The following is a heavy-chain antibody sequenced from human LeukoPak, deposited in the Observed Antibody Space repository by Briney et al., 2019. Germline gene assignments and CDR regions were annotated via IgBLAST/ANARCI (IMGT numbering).Heavy chain of an antibody. CDR1: GGTFSSYA. J-gene: IGHJ4*02. V-gene: IGHV1-69*05. CDR3: AREGTYGDLYFDY. D-gene: IGHD4-17*01. Sequence: ASVKVSCKASGGTFSSYAISWVRQAPGQGLEWMGGIIPIFGTANYAQKFQGRVTITTDESTSTAYMELSSLRSEDTAVYYCAREGTYGDLYFDYWGQGTLVTVSS. CDR2: IIPIFGTA.